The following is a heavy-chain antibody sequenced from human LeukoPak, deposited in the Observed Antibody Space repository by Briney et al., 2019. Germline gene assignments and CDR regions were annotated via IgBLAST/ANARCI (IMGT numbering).Heavy chain of an antibody. CDR3: ARTLSSGSSSSPFDY. Sequence: ASVKASCKASGYTFTSYGISWMRQAPGQGLEWMGWISAYNGNTNYAQKLQGRVTMTTDTSTSTAYMELRSLRSDDTAVYYCARTLSSGSSSSPFDYWGQGTLVTVSS. CDR1: GYTFTSYG. J-gene: IGHJ4*02. CDR2: ISAYNGNT. V-gene: IGHV1-18*01. D-gene: IGHD6-13*01.